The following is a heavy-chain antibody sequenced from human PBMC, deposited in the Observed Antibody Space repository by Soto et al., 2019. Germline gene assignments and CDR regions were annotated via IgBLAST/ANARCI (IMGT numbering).Heavy chain of an antibody. D-gene: IGHD6-13*01. J-gene: IGHJ4*02. CDR1: GFTFSSYG. V-gene: IGHV3-30*18. Sequence: QVQLVESGGGVVQPGRSLRLSCAASGFTFSSYGMHWVRQAPGKGLEWVAVISYDGSKKYYTESVKGRFTISRDNSKNTLYLQMNSLRGDDTAVYYCAKEQQVVTFDYRGQGTLVIVSS. CDR3: AKEQQVVTFDY. CDR2: ISYDGSKK.